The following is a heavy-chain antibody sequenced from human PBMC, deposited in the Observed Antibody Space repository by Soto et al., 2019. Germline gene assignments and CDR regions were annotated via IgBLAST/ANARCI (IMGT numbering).Heavy chain of an antibody. CDR2: IIPMFGTA. Sequence: QVQLVQSGAEVKKPESSVKVSCKAPGGTFSTYAISWVRQAPGQGLEWMGGIIPMFGTANDAQRFQDRVKITADESTNTDYMELSSLRSEDTAVYFCASGIQLWLRRINNGYSGWGQGTVVTVSS. V-gene: IGHV1-69*12. J-gene: IGHJ4*02. CDR3: ASGIQLWLRRINNGYSG. D-gene: IGHD5-18*01. CDR1: GGTFSTYA.